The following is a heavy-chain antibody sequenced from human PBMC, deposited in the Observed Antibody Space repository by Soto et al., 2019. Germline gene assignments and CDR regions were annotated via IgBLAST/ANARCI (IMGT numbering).Heavy chain of an antibody. CDR1: GFTFSSYG. Sequence: QVQLVESGGGVVQPGRSLRLSCAASGFTFSSYGMHWVRQAPGKGLEWVAVIWYDGSNKYYADSVKGRFTISRDNSKNTLYLQMNGLRAEDTAVYYCARALAAAGFYGMDVWGQGTTVAVSS. J-gene: IGHJ6*02. CDR2: IWYDGSNK. V-gene: IGHV3-33*01. CDR3: ARALAAAGFYGMDV. D-gene: IGHD6-13*01.